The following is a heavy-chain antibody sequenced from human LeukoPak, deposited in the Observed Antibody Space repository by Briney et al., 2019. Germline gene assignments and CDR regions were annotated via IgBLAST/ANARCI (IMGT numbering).Heavy chain of an antibody. V-gene: IGHV3-30*03. CDR2: ISRDGNNK. D-gene: IGHD7-27*01. Sequence: PGGSLRLSCAASGFTFSTYGMHWVRQAPGKGLEGVAVISRDGNNKYYVDSVKGRFTISRGNSKNTLYLQMNSLRAEDTAVYYCARDWGNWGYGWYFDHWGRGTLVTVSS. J-gene: IGHJ4*02. CDR1: GFTFSTYG. CDR3: ARDWGNWGYGWYFDH.